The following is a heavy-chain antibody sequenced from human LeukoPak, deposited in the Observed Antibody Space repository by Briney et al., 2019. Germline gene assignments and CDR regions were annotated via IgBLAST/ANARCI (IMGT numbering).Heavy chain of an antibody. CDR1: GGSITTYY. CDR2: IYYSGST. V-gene: IGHV4-59*12. D-gene: IGHD4-17*01. CDR3: AREGRVTIDY. Sequence: SETLSLTCTVSGGSITTYYWSWIRQPPGKGLEWIGYIYYSGSTNYNPSLKSRVTISIDTSKNQFSPKLSSVTAADTAVYYCAREGRVTIDYWGQGTLVTVSS. J-gene: IGHJ4*02.